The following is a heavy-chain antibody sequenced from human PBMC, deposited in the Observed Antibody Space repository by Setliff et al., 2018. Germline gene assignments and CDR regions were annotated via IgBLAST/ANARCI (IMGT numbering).Heavy chain of an antibody. V-gene: IGHV4-61*09. J-gene: IGHJ6*03. D-gene: IGHD1-26*01. CDR1: GDSISSRRNY. CDR2: IYTSWST. Sequence: SETLSLTCTVSGDSISSRRNYWGWFRQPAGKELEWIGQIYTSWSTNYNPSLKSRVTISLDTSKNQFSLSLTSVTAEDTAVYYCASRNSDGGPEYYMDVWGKGTTVTVSS. CDR3: ASRNSDGGPEYYMDV.